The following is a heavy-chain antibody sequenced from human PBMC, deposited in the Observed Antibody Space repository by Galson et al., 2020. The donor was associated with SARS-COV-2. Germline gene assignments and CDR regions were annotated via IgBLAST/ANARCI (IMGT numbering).Heavy chain of an antibody. CDR1: RFNISDYY. Sequence: GGSLRLPCAASRFNISDYYMTWIRKAPGKGLEWLPYISPPSDYTNYAESVRGRFTISRDNTKNSVFLQMNSLRGEDTAVYYCARSHKSFWYYFDYWGQGALVTVSS. J-gene: IGHJ4*02. V-gene: IGHV3-11*03. CDR2: ISPPSDYT. CDR3: ARSHKSFWYYFDY. D-gene: IGHD1-26*01.